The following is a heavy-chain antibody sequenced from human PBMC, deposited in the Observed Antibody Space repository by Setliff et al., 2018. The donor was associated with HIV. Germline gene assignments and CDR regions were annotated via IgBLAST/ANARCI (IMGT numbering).Heavy chain of an antibody. CDR2: IYHRGNT. J-gene: IGHJ5*02. D-gene: IGHD2-2*01. CDR1: TYSIRSGYY. Sequence: LSLTCAVSTYSIRSGYYWGWIRQLPGKGLDWIGSIYHRGNTYYNPSLESRVSISIDTSKNEFSLRLKSVTAADTAVYYCARHVGKFCSSASCHGVGWFDPWGQGTPVTVSS. CDR3: ARHVGKFCSSASCHGVGWFDP. V-gene: IGHV4-38-2*01.